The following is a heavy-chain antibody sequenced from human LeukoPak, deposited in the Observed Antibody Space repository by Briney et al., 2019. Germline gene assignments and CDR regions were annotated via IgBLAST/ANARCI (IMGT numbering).Heavy chain of an antibody. V-gene: IGHV3-11*03. Sequence: GGSLRLSCAASGFTFSDLYMSWIRQAPGEGLEWVSYISGSSSFTKYADSVKGRFTISRDNAKNSLYLQMSSRRAEDTAVYYCARWCGSGSYYGYWGQGTLVSVSS. CDR2: ISGSSSFT. CDR3: ARWCGSGSYYGY. J-gene: IGHJ4*02. CDR1: GFTFSDLY. D-gene: IGHD3-10*01.